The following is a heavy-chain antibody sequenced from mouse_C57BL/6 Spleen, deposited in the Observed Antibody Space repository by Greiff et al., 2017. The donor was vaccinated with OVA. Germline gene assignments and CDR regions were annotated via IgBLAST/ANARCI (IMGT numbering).Heavy chain of an antibody. D-gene: IGHD2-12*01. J-gene: IGHJ2*01. CDR2: IYYSGTI. Sequence: EVQRVESGPGLVKPSQTVFLTCTVTGISITTGNYRWSWIRQFPGNKLAWIGYIYYSGTITYNPSLTSRTTITRDTPKNQFFLEMNSLTAEDTATYYCARDYDEGAFDYWGQGTTLTVSS. CDR1: GISITTGNYR. CDR3: ARDYDEGAFDY. V-gene: IGHV3-5*01.